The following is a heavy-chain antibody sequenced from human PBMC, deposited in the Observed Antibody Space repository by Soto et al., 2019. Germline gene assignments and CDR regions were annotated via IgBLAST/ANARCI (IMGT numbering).Heavy chain of an antibody. D-gene: IGHD6-13*01. CDR2: ISAYNGNT. CDR1: GYTFTSYG. J-gene: IGHJ6*02. Sequence: QVQLVQSGAEVKKPGASVKVSCKASGYTFTSYGISWVRQAPGQGLEWMGWISAYNGNTNYAQKLQGRVTMTTDTSXSXVYTELRSLRSDDTAVYYCAREVSSWYEYYYYGMDVWGQGTTVTVSS. V-gene: IGHV1-18*01. CDR3: AREVSSWYEYYYYGMDV.